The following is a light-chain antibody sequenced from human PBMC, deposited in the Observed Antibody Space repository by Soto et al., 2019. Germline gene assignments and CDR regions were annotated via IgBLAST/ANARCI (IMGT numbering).Light chain of an antibody. CDR1: SIDVAYYNH. CDR2: EVN. J-gene: IGLJ1*01. CDR3: SSFASTHSYV. V-gene: IGLV2-14*01. Sequence: VLTQPACESGSSGQSINISCPGPSIDVAYYNHVSWYQQHPDKAPKLLIDEVNNRPAGVSHRFSGAKSGNTASLTISGLQAEDEADYYCSSFASTHSYVFGTGTKGTVL.